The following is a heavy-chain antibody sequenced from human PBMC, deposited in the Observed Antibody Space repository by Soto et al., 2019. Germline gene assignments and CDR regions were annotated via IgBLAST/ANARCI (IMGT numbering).Heavy chain of an antibody. CDR1: GFTFSDHY. Sequence: EVQLVESGGGLVQPGGSLRLSCVASGFTFSDHYMDWVRQAPGKGLEWVSRSRNKANDYTTEYAASVKGRFTISKDDSKNSLDLQMNSLKTEDKAVDYCARAASSSSPHSHYYGMDVWGQGTTVTVSS. V-gene: IGHV3-72*01. J-gene: IGHJ6*02. CDR3: ARAASSSSPHSHYYGMDV. CDR2: SRNKANDYTT. D-gene: IGHD6-6*01.